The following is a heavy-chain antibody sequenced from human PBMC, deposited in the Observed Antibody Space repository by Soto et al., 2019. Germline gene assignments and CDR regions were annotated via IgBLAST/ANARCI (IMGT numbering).Heavy chain of an antibody. Sequence: QVQLQESGPGLVKPSETLSLTCTVSGDSVNTDSYYWSWIWQPPGKGLEWIGHVYFSGTTKYNPSLDRRVIISVDTAKNQFSLRLTSLTAADTAVYYCAASPYRTGWSRSYYFDYWGQGTLVTVSS. CDR3: AASPYRTGWSRSYYFDY. CDR2: VYFSGTT. V-gene: IGHV4-61*01. D-gene: IGHD6-19*01. CDR1: GDSVNTDSYY. J-gene: IGHJ4*02.